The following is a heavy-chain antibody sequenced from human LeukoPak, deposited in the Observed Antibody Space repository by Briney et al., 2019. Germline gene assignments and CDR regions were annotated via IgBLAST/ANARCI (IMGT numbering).Heavy chain of an antibody. D-gene: IGHD2-8*01. Sequence: SGFXXXSYAMHWVRQAPGKGLEWVAVISYDGSNKYYADSVKGRFTISRDNSKNTLYLQMNSLRAEDTAVYYCASEYCTNGVCYEFDYWGQGTLVTVSS. CDR3: ASEYCTNGVCYEFDY. J-gene: IGHJ4*02. V-gene: IGHV3-30-3*01. CDR1: GFXXXSYA. CDR2: ISYDGSNK.